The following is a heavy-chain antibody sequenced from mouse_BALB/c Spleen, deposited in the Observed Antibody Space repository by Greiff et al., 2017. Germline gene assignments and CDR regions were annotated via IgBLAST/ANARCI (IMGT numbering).Heavy chain of an antibody. D-gene: IGHD3-1*01. CDR1: GYTFTSYW. Sequence: EVQLQQSGTVLARPGASVKMSCKASGYTFTSYWMHWVKQRPGQGLEWIGAIYPGNSDTSYNQKFKGKAKLTAVTSTSTAYMELSSLTNEDSAVYYCTSPDASGHYYAMDYWGQGTSVTVSS. CDR2: IYPGNSDT. V-gene: IGHV1-5*01. CDR3: TSPDASGHYYAMDY. J-gene: IGHJ4*01.